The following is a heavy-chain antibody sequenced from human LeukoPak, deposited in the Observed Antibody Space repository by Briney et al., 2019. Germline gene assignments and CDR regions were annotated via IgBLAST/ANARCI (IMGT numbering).Heavy chain of an antibody. CDR2: ISYTGST. Sequence: SETLSLTYTVSGGSISTTTYYWGSLRQPPGKGLEWIGSISYTGSTYYSPSLKIRVTTSVDTSKNQFSLRLSSVTAADTAVYYCARLSPYLGAGSSAFPDDYWGQGTLVTVSS. J-gene: IGHJ4*02. CDR1: GGSISTTTYY. CDR3: ARLSPYLGAGSSAFPDDY. V-gene: IGHV4-39*01. D-gene: IGHD3-10*01.